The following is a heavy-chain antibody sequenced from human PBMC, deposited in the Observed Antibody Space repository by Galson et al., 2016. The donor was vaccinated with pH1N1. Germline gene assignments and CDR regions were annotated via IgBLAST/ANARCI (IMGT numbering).Heavy chain of an antibody. V-gene: IGHV3-7*01. J-gene: IGHJ4*02. D-gene: IGHD2-15*01. CDR3: AFPPCSGGGCYYDH. CDR2: IKADGSEK. CDR1: GFIFGDYW. Sequence: SLRLSCAASGFIFGDYWMSWVRQAPGKGLEWVANIKADGSEKYYVASVTGRFTVSRDNAKNTLSLPLNRRRAEDTAVYYCAFPPCSGGGCYYDHWGQGTLVTVSS.